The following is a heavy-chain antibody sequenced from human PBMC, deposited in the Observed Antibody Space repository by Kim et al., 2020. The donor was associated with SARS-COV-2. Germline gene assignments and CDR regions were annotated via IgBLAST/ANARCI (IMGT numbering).Heavy chain of an antibody. V-gene: IGHV1-46*01. CDR2: INPSGGST. D-gene: IGHD5-12*01. CDR3: ARALPYSGYEFDAFDI. CDR1: GYTFTSYY. J-gene: IGHJ3*02. Sequence: ASVKVSCKASGYTFTSYYMHWVRQAPGQGLEWMGIINPSGGSTSYAQKFQGRVTMTRDTSTSTVYMELSSLRSEDTAVYYCARALPYSGYEFDAFDIWGQGTMVTVSS.